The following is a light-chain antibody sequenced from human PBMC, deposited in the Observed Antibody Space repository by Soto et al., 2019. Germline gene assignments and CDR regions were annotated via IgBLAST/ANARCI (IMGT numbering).Light chain of an antibody. Sequence: QSVLTQPPSASGTPGQRVTISCFGSSSNIGSNTVNWYQQLPGSAPRLLIYNNNQRPSGVPDRFSGSKSGTSASLAISGLQSEDEADYYCAPWDDSLNGWVFGGGTKLAVL. CDR1: SSNIGSNT. CDR3: APWDDSLNGWV. CDR2: NNN. V-gene: IGLV1-44*01. J-gene: IGLJ3*02.